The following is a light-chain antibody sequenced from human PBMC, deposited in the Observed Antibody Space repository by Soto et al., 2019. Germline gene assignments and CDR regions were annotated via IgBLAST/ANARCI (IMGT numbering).Light chain of an antibody. J-gene: IGLJ3*02. Sequence: QSVLTQPPSVSAAPGQKVAISCSGSSSNIGRHYVSWYRQLPGTAPKLLIYDNNKRPSGIPDRFSGSKSGTPATLCITGHQTGDDADYYCGTWDSRLSALVFGQGTKRTVL. CDR1: SSNIGRHY. CDR3: GTWDSRLSALV. V-gene: IGLV1-51*01. CDR2: DNN.